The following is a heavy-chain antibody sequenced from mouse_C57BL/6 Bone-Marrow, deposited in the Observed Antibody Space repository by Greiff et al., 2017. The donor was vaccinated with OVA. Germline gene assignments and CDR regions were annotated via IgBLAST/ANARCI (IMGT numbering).Heavy chain of an antibody. J-gene: IGHJ2*01. CDR1: GYTFTSYW. Sequence: QVQLQQPGAELVKPGASVKLSCKASGYTFTSYWMHWVKQRPGQGLEWIGMIHPNSGSTNYNEKFKSKATLTAVTSASTAYMELSSLTNEDSAVYYCTRWGRGYFDYWGQGTTLTVSS. V-gene: IGHV1-64*01. CDR3: TRWGRGYFDY. CDR2: IHPNSGST.